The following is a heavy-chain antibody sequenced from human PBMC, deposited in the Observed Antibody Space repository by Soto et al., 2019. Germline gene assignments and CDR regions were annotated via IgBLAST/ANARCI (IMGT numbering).Heavy chain of an antibody. CDR2: ISGSGGST. Sequence: EVQLLESGGGLVQPGGSLRLSCAASGFTFSSNAMSCVRQAPGKGLEWVSAISGSGGSTYYADSVKGRFTISRDNSKNTLYLQMNSLRAEDTDVYYCAKDRNGTTAPDYWGQGTLVTVSS. J-gene: IGHJ4*02. V-gene: IGHV3-23*01. CDR3: AKDRNGTTAPDY. CDR1: GFTFSSNA. D-gene: IGHD1-1*01.